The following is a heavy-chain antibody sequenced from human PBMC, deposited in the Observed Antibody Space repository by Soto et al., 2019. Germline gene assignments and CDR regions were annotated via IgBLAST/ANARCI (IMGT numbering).Heavy chain of an antibody. J-gene: IGHJ4*02. CDR2: INPNSGGT. D-gene: IGHD3-16*02. CDR1: GYTFTGYY. CDR3: ARGSSYYDYVWGSYRYKAPFDY. V-gene: IGHV1-2*04. Sequence: ASVKVSCKASGYTFTGYYMHWVRQAPGQGLEWMGWINPNSGGTNHAQKFQGWVTMTRDTSISTAYMELSRLRSDDTAVYYCARGSSYYDYVWGSYRYKAPFDYWGQGTLVTVSS.